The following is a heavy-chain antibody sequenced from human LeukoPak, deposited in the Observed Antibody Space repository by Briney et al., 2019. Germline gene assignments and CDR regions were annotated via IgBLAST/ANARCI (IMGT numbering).Heavy chain of an antibody. D-gene: IGHD6-13*01. Sequence: GGSLRLSCAASGFTFSSYAMSWVRQAPGKGLEWVSAISGSGGSTNYADSVKGRFTISRDNSKNTLYLQMNSLRAEDTAVYYCAKHGMGSSWYENFDYWGQGTLVTVSS. CDR3: AKHGMGSSWYENFDY. V-gene: IGHV3-23*01. J-gene: IGHJ4*02. CDR2: ISGSGGST. CDR1: GFTFSSYA.